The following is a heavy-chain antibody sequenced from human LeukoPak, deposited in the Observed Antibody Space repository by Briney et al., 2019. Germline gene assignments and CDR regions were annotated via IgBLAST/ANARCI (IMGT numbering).Heavy chain of an antibody. Sequence: GGSLRLSCAASGFTSSSYSMNWVRQAPGKGLEWVSSISSSSSYIYYADSVKGRFTISRDNAKNSLYLQMNSLRAEDTAVYYCARDPTYYYGSGRYFDYWGQGTLVTVSS. J-gene: IGHJ4*02. D-gene: IGHD3-10*01. V-gene: IGHV3-21*01. CDR2: ISSSSSYI. CDR1: GFTSSSYS. CDR3: ARDPTYYYGSGRYFDY.